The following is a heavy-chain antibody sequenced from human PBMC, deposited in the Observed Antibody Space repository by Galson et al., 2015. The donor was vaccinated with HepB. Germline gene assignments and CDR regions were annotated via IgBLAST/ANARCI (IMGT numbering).Heavy chain of an antibody. CDR1: GYTLTELS. CDR3: ATGDGAVPTYDAFDI. J-gene: IGHJ3*02. Sequence: SVKVSCKVSGYTLTELSMHWVRQAPGKGLEWMGGFDPEDGETIYAQKFQGRVTMTEDTSTDTAYMELSSLRSEDTAVYYCATGDGAVPTYDAFDIWGQGTMVTVSS. V-gene: IGHV1-24*01. CDR2: FDPEDGET. D-gene: IGHD5-24*01.